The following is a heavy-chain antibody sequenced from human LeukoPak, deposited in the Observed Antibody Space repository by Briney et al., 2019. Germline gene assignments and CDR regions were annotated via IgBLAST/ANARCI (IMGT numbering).Heavy chain of an antibody. V-gene: IGHV3-7*01. CDR2: IKQDGSDW. J-gene: IGHJ4*02. D-gene: IGHD3-3*02. CDR1: GFTYNDYW. Sequence: PGGSLRLSCAASGFTYNDYWMTWVRRAPGKGLEWVAQIKQDGSDWNYVDSVKGRFTISRDNAKNSLYLQMTSLRAEDTAVYYCARDNTFCLDYWGQGALVTVSS. CDR3: ARDNTFCLDY.